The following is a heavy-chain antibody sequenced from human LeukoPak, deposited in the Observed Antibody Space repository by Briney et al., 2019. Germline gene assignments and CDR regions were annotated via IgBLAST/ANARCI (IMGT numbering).Heavy chain of an antibody. D-gene: IGHD6-13*01. CDR2: INPNSGGT. Sequence: GASVKVSCKASGYTFTGYYMHWVRQAPGQGLEWMGWINPNSGGTNYAKKFQGRVTMTRDTSISTAYMELSRLRSDDTAVYYCARPQWRGIIAAAVFDPWGQGTLVTVPS. CDR1: GYTFTGYY. V-gene: IGHV1-2*02. J-gene: IGHJ5*02. CDR3: ARPQWRGIIAAAVFDP.